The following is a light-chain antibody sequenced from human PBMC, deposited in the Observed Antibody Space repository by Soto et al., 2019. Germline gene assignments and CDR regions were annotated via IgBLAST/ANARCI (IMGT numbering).Light chain of an antibody. J-gene: IGLJ3*02. CDR1: SSNIGGSNS. V-gene: IGLV2-14*01. CDR3: SSYTSVTNTPGV. Sequence: QSVLTQPASVSGSPGQSITISCTGTSSNIGGSNSVSWYQQHPGKAPKLLIYDVSNWPSGVSNRFSGSKSGNTASLTISGLQAEDEADYYCSSYTSVTNTPGVFGGGTKVTVL. CDR2: DVS.